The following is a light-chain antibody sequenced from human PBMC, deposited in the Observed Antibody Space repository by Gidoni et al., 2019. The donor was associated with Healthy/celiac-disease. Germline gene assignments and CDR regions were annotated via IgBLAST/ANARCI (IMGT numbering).Light chain of an antibody. CDR2: GAS. CDR3: QQYGSSPLT. J-gene: IGKJ4*01. CDR1: QSVSSSY. Sequence: SQSVSSSYLAWYQQKPGQAPRLLIYGASSRATGIPDRFSGSGYGTDFTLTISRLEPEDFAVYYCQQYGSSPLTFGGGTKVEIK. V-gene: IGKV3-20*01.